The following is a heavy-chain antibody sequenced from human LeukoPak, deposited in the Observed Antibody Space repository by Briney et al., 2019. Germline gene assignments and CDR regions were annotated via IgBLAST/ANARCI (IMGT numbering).Heavy chain of an antibody. Sequence: SETLSLTCTVSGGSISSHYWSWIRQPPGKGLEWIGYIYYSGSTNYNPSLKSRVTISVDTSKNQFSLKLSSVTAADTAVYYCARGIGFDYWGQGTLVTVSS. CDR3: ARGIGFDY. CDR2: IYYSGST. J-gene: IGHJ4*02. CDR1: GGSISSHY. V-gene: IGHV4-59*11. D-gene: IGHD2-15*01.